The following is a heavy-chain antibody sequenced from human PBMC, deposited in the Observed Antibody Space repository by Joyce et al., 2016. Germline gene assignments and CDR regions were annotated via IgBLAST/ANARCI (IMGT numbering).Heavy chain of an antibody. J-gene: IGHJ4*02. CDR3: ARDVLTTVTKAYGN. V-gene: IGHV3-21*01. CDR1: GFIFSSYS. CDR2: ISRNNPYI. D-gene: IGHD4-11*01. Sequence: EVQLVESGGGLVKPGESLRLSCTASGFIFSSYSMTWVRQAPGKGMEWFSSISRNNPYIFHADSVKGRFTIARDNARNSLYLQMNSLRAEDTAVYYCARDVLTTVTKAYGNWGQGTLVAVSS.